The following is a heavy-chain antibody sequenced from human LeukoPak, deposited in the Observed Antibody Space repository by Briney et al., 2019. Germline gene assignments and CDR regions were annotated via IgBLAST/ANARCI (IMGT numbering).Heavy chain of an antibody. Sequence: PSETLSLTCTVSGYSISSGYYWGWIRQPPGKGLEWIGSIYHSGSTYYNPSLKSRVTISVDTSKNQFSLKLSSVTAADTAVYYCARAQWLTYYFDYWGQGTLVTVSS. CDR1: GYSISSGYY. CDR3: ARAQWLTYYFDY. J-gene: IGHJ4*02. V-gene: IGHV4-38-2*02. D-gene: IGHD6-19*01. CDR2: IYHSGST.